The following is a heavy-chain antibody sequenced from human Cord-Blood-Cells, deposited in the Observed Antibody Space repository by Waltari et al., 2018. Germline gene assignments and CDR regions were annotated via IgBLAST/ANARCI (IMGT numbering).Heavy chain of an antibody. J-gene: IGHJ6*02. Sequence: QVQLQESGPGLVKHLETLSLTCTASGCSIRSYYWSWIRQPPGKALEWIGRIYTSGSTNYNPSLKSRVTMSVDTSKNQFSLKLSSVTAADTAVYYCARDSVVATRRRYYYYYGMDVWGQGTTVTVSS. D-gene: IGHD5-12*01. V-gene: IGHV4-4*07. CDR3: ARDSVVATRRRYYYYYGMDV. CDR1: GCSIRSYY. CDR2: IYTSGST.